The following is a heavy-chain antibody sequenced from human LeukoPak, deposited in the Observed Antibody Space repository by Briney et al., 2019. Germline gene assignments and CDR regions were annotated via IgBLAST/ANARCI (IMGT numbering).Heavy chain of an antibody. CDR1: GFTSSNYA. D-gene: IGHD6-25*01. CDR2: ISSNGGNT. J-gene: IGHJ4*02. V-gene: IGHV3-64*01. Sequence: PGGSLRLSCAASGFTSSNYAMEWVRQAPGKGLEFVSGISSNGGNTYYANSVKGRFTVSRDNSKNTVYLQVGSLRAEDMAVYYCAIDGGGRYDYWGQGTLVTVSS. CDR3: AIDGGGRYDY.